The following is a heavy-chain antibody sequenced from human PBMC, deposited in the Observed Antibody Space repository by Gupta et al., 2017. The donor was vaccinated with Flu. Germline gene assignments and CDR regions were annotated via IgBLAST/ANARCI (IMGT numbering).Heavy chain of an antibody. J-gene: IGHJ6*02. D-gene: IGHD2-15*01. CDR2: ISWDGGST. Sequence: LEWVSLISWDGGSTYYADSVKGRFTISRDNSKNSLYLQMNSLRTEDTALYYCAKAHYCSGGSCYSSEALNDYYYYYGMDVWGQGTT. V-gene: IGHV3-43*01. CDR3: AKAHYCSGGSCYSSEALNDYYYYYGMDV.